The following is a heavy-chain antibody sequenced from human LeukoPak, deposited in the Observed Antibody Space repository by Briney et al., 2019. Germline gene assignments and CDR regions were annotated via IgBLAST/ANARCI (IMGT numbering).Heavy chain of an antibody. V-gene: IGHV1-2*06. J-gene: IGHJ3*02. CDR3: ARDREVGSTDDAFDI. CDR2: INPNSGGA. CDR1: GYTFTGYY. D-gene: IGHD1-26*01. Sequence: ASVKVSCKASGYTFTGYYMHWVQQAPGQGLEWMGRINPNSGGANYAQKFQGRVTMTRDTSISTAYMELSGLRSDDTAVYYCARDREVGSTDDAFDIWGQGTRVIVSS.